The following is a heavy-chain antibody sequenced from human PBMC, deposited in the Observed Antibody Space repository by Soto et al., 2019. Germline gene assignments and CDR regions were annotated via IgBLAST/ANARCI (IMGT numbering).Heavy chain of an antibody. CDR1: GYTFTSYD. D-gene: IGHD3-10*01. CDR2: INAGNGNT. J-gene: IGHJ6*02. V-gene: IGHV1-3*01. Sequence: SVMGSCKASGYTFTSYDMHWVRQAPVQRLEWMGWINAGNGNTKYSQKFQGRVTITRDTSASTAYMELSSLRSEDTAVYYCARDRRRINYYGSGSYWAGYGMDVWGQGTTVTVSS. CDR3: ARDRRRINYYGSGSYWAGYGMDV.